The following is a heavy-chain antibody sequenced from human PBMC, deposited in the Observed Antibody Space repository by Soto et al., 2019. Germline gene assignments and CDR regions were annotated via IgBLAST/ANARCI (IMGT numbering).Heavy chain of an antibody. J-gene: IGHJ5*02. CDR2: IDPSGVTT. CDR3: ARLFVKSFDP. Sequence: QEQLVQSGAEVKKPGASVKVSCKASGYTVTSYYIHWVRQVPGQGLEWMGMIDPSGVTTKSAQKFQGRFTLTKDTSTSTVYMELSSLTTEDTAVYDCARLFVKSFDPWGQGTLVTVSS. CDR1: GYTVTSYY. V-gene: IGHV1-46*01.